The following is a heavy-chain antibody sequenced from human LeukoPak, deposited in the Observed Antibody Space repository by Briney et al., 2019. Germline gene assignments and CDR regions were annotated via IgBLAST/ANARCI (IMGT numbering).Heavy chain of an antibody. J-gene: IGHJ3*02. CDR2: INLSGGST. CDR3: ARSRGAFDI. Sequence: ASVKVSCMASGYTFTSYYMHWVRQAPGQGLEWMGIINLSGGSTSYAQKFQGRVTMTRDTSTRTVYMELSSLRSEDTAVYDCARSRGAFDIWGQGTMVTVSS. V-gene: IGHV1-46*01. CDR1: GYTFTSYY.